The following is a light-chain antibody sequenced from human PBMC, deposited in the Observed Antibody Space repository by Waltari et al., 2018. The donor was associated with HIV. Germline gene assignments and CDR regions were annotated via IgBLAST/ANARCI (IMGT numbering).Light chain of an antibody. Sequence: QSELTQSPSASGTPGQRITISCSGSSSNIERNYVYWYKQFPGATPKVLITKDNERPSGVPDRISGSKSGTSASLLISGLRSDDEADYYCAVWDESLDGWLFGGGTKLTVL. J-gene: IGLJ3*02. CDR1: SSNIERNY. V-gene: IGLV1-47*01. CDR2: KDN. CDR3: AVWDESLDGWL.